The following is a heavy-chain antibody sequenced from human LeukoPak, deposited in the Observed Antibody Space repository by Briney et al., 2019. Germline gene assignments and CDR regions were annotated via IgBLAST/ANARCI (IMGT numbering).Heavy chain of an antibody. CDR2: ISSSGSTI. D-gene: IGHD3-3*01. CDR1: GFTFSSYE. Sequence: GGSLSLSCAASGFTFSSYEMNWVRQAQGKGLGGVSYISSSGSTIYYADSVKGRFTISRDNAKNSLYLQMNSLRAEDTAVYYCARLREIPVFGVVTKSTSYFDYWGQGTLVTVSS. J-gene: IGHJ4*02. CDR3: ARLREIPVFGVVTKSTSYFDY. V-gene: IGHV3-48*03.